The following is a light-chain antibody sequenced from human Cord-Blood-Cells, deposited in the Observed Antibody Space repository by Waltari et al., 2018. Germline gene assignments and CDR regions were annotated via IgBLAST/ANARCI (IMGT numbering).Light chain of an antibody. Sequence: QSALTQPRSVSRSPGQSVTISCTGTSSDVGGYNYVSWYQQHPGKAPKLMIYDVSKRPSGVPDRFSGSKSGNTASLTISGLQAEDEADYYCCSYAGSYTVFGGGTKLTVL. V-gene: IGLV2-11*01. CDR2: DVS. CDR3: CSYAGSYTV. CDR1: SSDVGGYNY. J-gene: IGLJ3*02.